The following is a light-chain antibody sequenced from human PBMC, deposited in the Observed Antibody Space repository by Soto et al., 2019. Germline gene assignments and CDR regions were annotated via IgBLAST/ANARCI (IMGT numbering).Light chain of an antibody. CDR2: GAS. V-gene: IGKV3-15*01. CDR3: QQYNNWPRT. CDR1: QSVTYD. J-gene: IGKJ1*01. Sequence: EIVLTQSPDTLSLSPGERATLSCRASQSVTYDQLAWYQQKPGQAPRLLIYGASTRATGIPARFSGSGSGTEFTLTISSLQSEDFAVYYCQQYNNWPRTFGQGTKVDI.